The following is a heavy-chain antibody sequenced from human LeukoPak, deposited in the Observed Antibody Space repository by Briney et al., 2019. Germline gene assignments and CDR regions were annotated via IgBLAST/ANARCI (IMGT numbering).Heavy chain of an antibody. CDR1: GVTFSSYG. Sequence: PGRSLRLSCAASGVTFSSYGMHWVRQAPGQGLEWVAVISYDGSTKYYADSVKGRFTISRDNSKNTLYLQMDSLRAEDTAVYYCVKDPYSYGLNYFDHWRQGTVVSVSS. CDR2: ISYDGSTK. J-gene: IGHJ4*02. D-gene: IGHD5-18*01. CDR3: VKDPYSYGLNYFDH. V-gene: IGHV3-30*18.